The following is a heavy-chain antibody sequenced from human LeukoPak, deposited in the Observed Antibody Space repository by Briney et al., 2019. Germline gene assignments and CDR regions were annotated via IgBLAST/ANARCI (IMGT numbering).Heavy chain of an antibody. CDR1: GFTFSSYA. Sequence: PGGSLRLSCVASGFTFSSYAMSWVRQAPGEGLEWVSSISGSGASTFYADSVKGRFTISRDNSKNTLYLQINSLRAEDTAVYYCAKDGVVRYYFDYWGQGTLVTVSS. CDR3: AKDGVVRYYFDY. V-gene: IGHV3-23*01. J-gene: IGHJ4*02. CDR2: ISGSGAST. D-gene: IGHD2-15*01.